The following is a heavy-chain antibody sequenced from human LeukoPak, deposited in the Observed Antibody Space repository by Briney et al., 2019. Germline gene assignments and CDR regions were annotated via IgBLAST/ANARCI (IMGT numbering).Heavy chain of an antibody. CDR3: SCSGFDY. Sequence: GGSLRLSCAASGFTFSSYAMSWVRQAPGKALEWVGFIRSKAYGGTTEYAASVKGRFTISRDDSKSIAYLQMNSLKTEDTAVYYCSCSGFDYWGQGTLVTVSS. J-gene: IGHJ4*02. CDR2: IRSKAYGGTT. CDR1: GFTFSSYA. V-gene: IGHV3-49*04.